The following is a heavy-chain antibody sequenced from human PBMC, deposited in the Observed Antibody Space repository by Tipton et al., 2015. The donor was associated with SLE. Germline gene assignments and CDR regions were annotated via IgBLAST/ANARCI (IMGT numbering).Heavy chain of an antibody. CDR1: RFTFSSSW. D-gene: IGHD5-12*01. CDR2: INVDGSVK. V-gene: IGHV3-7*01. Sequence: SLRLSCVVPRFTFSSSWMAWVRQAPGKGLEWVANINVDGSVKTYVDSVKGRITTSRGNAKNSVYLQMNSLRVEDTAVYYCTRDRGYSAFDYWVQGTLVTVSS. CDR3: TRDRGYSAFDY. J-gene: IGHJ4*02.